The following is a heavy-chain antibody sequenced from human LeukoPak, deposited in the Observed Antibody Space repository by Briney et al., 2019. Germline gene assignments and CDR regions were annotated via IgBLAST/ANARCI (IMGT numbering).Heavy chain of an antibody. D-gene: IGHD7-27*01. V-gene: IGHV3-7*03. J-gene: IGHJ4*02. Sequence: PGGSLRLSCAASGFTFSNYWMSWVRQAPGKELEWVANIKQDGSEIYYVDSVKGRFTISRDNAKNSLYLQMNSLRAEDTAVYYCARDKLTGASRLDYWGQGTLLTVSS. CDR3: ARDKLTGASRLDY. CDR2: IKQDGSEI. CDR1: GFTFSNYW.